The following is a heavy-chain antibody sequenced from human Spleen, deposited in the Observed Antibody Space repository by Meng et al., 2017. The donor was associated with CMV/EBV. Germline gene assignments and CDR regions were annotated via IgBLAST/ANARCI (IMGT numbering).Heavy chain of an antibody. D-gene: IGHD3-3*01. CDR2: INPSGGST. V-gene: IGHV1-46*01. CDR1: GYTFTSYY. CDR3: ARSLNYGFSMAGPLGY. Sequence: ASVKVSCKASGYTFTSYYMHWVRQAPGQGLEWMGIINPSGGSTSYAQKFQGRVTMTRDTSISTAYMELSSLRSDDTAVYYCARSLNYGFSMAGPLGYWGQGTLVTVSS. J-gene: IGHJ4*02.